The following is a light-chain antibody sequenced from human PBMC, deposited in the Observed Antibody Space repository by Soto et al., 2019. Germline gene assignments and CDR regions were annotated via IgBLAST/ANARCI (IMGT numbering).Light chain of an antibody. CDR2: LGS. J-gene: IGKJ2*01. CDR3: MQALQTPYT. Sequence: DIVMTQSPLSLPVTPGEPASISCRSSQSLLHSNGYNYLDWYLQKPGQSPQLLIYLGSNRASGVHNRFSGSGSGTDVTLKISRVGAVDVGVYYCMQALQTPYTFGQGTKLEIK. CDR1: QSLLHSNGYNY. V-gene: IGKV2-28*01.